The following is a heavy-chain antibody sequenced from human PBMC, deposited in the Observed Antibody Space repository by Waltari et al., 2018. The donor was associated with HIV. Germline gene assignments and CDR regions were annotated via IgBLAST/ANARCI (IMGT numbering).Heavy chain of an antibody. CDR1: GGSFASYS. Sequence: QVQLVQSGAEVRKPGSSVQVSCKTSGGSFASYSIHWVRQAPGQGLEWMGRIDPTSDKPNYEQKSQGRVTITADRSTGTVYLEVTNLRPADTAIYYCATARETMGVDFDYWGQGTLITVSS. CDR2: IDPTSDKP. V-gene: IGHV1-69*02. CDR3: ATARETMGVDFDY. J-gene: IGHJ4*02. D-gene: IGHD3-10*01.